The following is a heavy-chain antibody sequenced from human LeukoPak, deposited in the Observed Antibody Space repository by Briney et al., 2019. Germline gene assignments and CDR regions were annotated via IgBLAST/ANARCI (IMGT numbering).Heavy chain of an antibody. J-gene: IGHJ4*02. CDR2: INPNSGGT. V-gene: IGHV1-2*02. CDR3: ARVGPTQD. CDR1: GYTFTGYY. D-gene: IGHD1-26*01. Sequence: ASVKVSCKASGYTFTGYYMHWVRQAPGQGLEWMGWINPNSGGTTYTEKFQGRITVTRDTSISTAYLELSRLRTNDTAVYYCARVGPTQDWGQGTLVTVSS.